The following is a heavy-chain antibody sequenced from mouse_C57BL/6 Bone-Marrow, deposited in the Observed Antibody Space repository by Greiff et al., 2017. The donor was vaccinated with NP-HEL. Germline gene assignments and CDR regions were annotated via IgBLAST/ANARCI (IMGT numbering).Heavy chain of an antibody. CDR1: GYSFTGYY. J-gene: IGHJ1*03. V-gene: IGHV1-42*01. Sequence: LVESGPELVKPGASVKISCKASGYSFTGYYMNWVKQSPEKSLEWIGEINPSTGGTTYNQKFKAKATLTVDKSSSTAYMQLKSLTSEDSAVYYCARSYYSNLWYFDVWGTGTTVTVSS. CDR2: INPSTGGT. D-gene: IGHD2-5*01. CDR3: ARSYYSNLWYFDV.